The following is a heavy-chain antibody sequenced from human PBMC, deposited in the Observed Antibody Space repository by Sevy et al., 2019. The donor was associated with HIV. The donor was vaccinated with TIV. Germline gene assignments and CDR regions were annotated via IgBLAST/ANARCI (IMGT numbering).Heavy chain of an antibody. CDR2: IRSRAKNYVT. Sequence: GGSLRLSCAASGATFSGSAIHWVRQPSGKGLEWVGRIRSRAKNYVTEYGAPVKGRVSISSDDSKNTTYLQMNSLKTGDTAIYFCTSGGFSQKTGLYVDYWGPGTLVTVSS. D-gene: IGHD3-10*01. J-gene: IGHJ4*02. CDR3: TSGGFSQKTGLYVDY. CDR1: GATFSGSA. V-gene: IGHV3-73*01.